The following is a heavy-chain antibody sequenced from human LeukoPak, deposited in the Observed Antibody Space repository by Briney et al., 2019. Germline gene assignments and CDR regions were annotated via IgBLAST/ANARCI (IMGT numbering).Heavy chain of an antibody. D-gene: IGHD3-10*01. CDR2: IVVGSGNT. J-gene: IGHJ5*02. CDR1: GFTFTSSA. V-gene: IGHV1-58*02. CDR3: AALSDSGWFDP. Sequence: GASVKVSCKASGFTFTSSAMQWVRQARGQRLEWIGWIVVGSGNTDYAQKFQERVTITRDMSTSTAYMELSSLRSEDTAVYYCAALSDSGWFDPWGQGTLVTVSS.